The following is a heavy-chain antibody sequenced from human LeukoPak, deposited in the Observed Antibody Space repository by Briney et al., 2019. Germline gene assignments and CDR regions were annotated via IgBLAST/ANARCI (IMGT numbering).Heavy chain of an antibody. CDR1: GFTFNNYY. CDR2: ISSSNITM. D-gene: IGHD4-17*01. CDR3: ARDGGYGDYPHFDY. V-gene: IGHV3-11*01. J-gene: IGHJ4*01. Sequence: GGSLRLSCAASGFTFNNYYMTWVRQAPGKGLEWLSYISSSNITMYYADSVKGRFTISRDNAKKSLYLQMNSLRPDDTAVYYCARDGGYGDYPHFDYWGQGTLVTVSS.